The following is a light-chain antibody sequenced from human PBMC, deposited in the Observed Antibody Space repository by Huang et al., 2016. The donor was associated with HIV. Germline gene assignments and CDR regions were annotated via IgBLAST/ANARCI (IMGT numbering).Light chain of an antibody. CDR2: DTS. Sequence: EVVLTQSPAILSLSPGERATLSCRASQTISSYLAWYQHKPGQPPRLLIYDTSKRAAGIPARCSGSGAGTDFTLTISSLEPEDFAFYYCHQRAGWPLFGGGTKVEIK. J-gene: IGKJ4*02. CDR3: HQRAGWPL. V-gene: IGKV3-11*01. CDR1: QTISSY.